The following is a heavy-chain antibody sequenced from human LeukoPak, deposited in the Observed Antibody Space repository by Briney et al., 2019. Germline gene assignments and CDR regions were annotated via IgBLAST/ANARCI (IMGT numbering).Heavy chain of an antibody. CDR3: ASPRPGYCSSTSCSYAIEYFQH. CDR1: GFTFSSYS. CDR2: ISSSSSYI. V-gene: IGHV3-21*01. J-gene: IGHJ1*01. D-gene: IGHD2-2*01. Sequence: KPGGSLRLSCAASGFTFSSYSMNWVRQAPGKGLEWVSSISSSSSYIHSADSVRGRFTISRDNAKNSLFLQMNSLRAEDTAVYYCASPRPGYCSSTSCSYAIEYFQHWGQGTLVTVSS.